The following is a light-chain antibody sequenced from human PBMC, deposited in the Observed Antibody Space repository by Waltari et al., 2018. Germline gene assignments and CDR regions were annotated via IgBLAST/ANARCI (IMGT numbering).Light chain of an antibody. Sequence: QVVLTQSPSASASLGASVKLTCTLTSGTSRHAIAWHQHQPNKGPRYLMTVNSDGSHNKGDGIPDRFSGSSSGAERYLTISSLQSDDEADYYCQTWGTGTVVFGGGTKLTVL. CDR1: SGTSRHA. J-gene: IGLJ3*02. CDR2: VNSDGSH. V-gene: IGLV4-69*01. CDR3: QTWGTGTVV.